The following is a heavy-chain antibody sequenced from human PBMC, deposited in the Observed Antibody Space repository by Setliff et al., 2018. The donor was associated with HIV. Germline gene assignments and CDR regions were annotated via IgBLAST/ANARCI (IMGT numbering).Heavy chain of an antibody. J-gene: IGHJ4*01. CDR1: GGSISSSSYY. V-gene: IGHV4-39*01. Sequence: PSETLSLTCTVSGGSISSSSYYWGWIRQPPGKGLEWIGTIYYSGNTYYNPPLKSRVTISVDTSKNQISLKLSSVTAADTAVYYCASHLPPYSGNFDYWGHGTLVTVSS. D-gene: IGHD1-26*01. CDR2: IYYSGNT. CDR3: ASHLPPYSGNFDY.